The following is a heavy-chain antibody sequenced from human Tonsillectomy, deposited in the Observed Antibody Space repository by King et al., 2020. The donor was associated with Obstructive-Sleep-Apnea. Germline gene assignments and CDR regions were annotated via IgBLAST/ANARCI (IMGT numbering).Heavy chain of an antibody. J-gene: IGHJ4*02. Sequence: LVESGGGLVQPGRSLRLSCTASGFAFGDYAMTWFLQAPGKGLEWVGFIRSKGYGVTTEYAASVKGRFTISRDGSESVAYLQMNSLKVEYTALYYCSRDHIFGSGSPTRFDSWGQGTLVTVSS. CDR2: IRSKGYGVTT. CDR1: GFAFGDYA. CDR3: SRDHIFGSGSPTRFDS. V-gene: IGHV3-49*01. D-gene: IGHD3-10*01.